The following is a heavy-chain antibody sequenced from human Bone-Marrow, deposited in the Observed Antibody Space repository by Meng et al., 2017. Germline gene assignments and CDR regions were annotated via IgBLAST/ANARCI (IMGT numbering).Heavy chain of an antibody. J-gene: IGHJ5*02. CDR2: INHSGST. CDR3: ARVGVVVITPNWFDP. V-gene: IGHV4-34*01. Sequence: VQPQQWGAGSLKPSETLSLTCAVYGGSFSGYYWSWIRQPPGKGLEWIGEINHSGSTNYNPSLKSRVTISVDTSQNQFSLKLSSVSASDTAVYYCARVGVVVITPNWFDPWGQGTLVTVSS. D-gene: IGHD3-22*01. CDR1: GGSFSGYY.